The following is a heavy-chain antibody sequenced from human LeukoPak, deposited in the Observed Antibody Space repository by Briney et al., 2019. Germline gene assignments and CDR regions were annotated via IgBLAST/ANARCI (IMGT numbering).Heavy chain of an antibody. V-gene: IGHV3-13*01. CDR2: IGTAGDT. CDR1: GFTFSSYD. J-gene: IGHJ5*02. CDR3: ARGNTRSWFDP. Sequence: GGSLRLSCAASGFTFSSYDMHWVRQATGKGLEWVSAIGTAGDTYYPGSVKGRFTISRENAKNSLYLQMNSLRAGDTAVYYCARGNTRSWFDPWGQGTQVTVSS.